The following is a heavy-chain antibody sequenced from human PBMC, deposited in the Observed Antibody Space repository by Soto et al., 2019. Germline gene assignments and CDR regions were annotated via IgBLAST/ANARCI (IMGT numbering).Heavy chain of an antibody. D-gene: IGHD3-9*01. CDR2: IYNGST. Sequence: SETLSLTCIISGGSISGYYWTWIRQSPGKGLEYIGYIYNGSTNYNPSRKSRVTISVDTSKNQFSLKLSSVTAADTAVYYCARLYSDYDILTGYSAYYCDGMDVWRQGT. CDR1: GGSISGYY. J-gene: IGHJ6*01. V-gene: IGHV4-59*08. CDR3: ARLYSDYDILTGYSAYYCDGMDV.